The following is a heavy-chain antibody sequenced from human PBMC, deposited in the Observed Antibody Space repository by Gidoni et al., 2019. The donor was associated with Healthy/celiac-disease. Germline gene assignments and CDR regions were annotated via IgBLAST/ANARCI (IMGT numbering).Heavy chain of an antibody. CDR2: INHSGST. V-gene: IGHV4-34*01. J-gene: IGHJ4*02. D-gene: IGHD2-21*02. CDR1: GGSFSGYY. CDR3: AICGGDCYTGKYFDY. Sequence: QLQLPQWGAGLLKPSETLSLTCAVYGGSFSGYYWRWIRQPPGKGLEWIGEINHSGSTNYNPSLKSRVTISVDTSKNQFARKLSSVTAADTAVYYCAICGGDCYTGKYFDYWSQGTLVTVSS.